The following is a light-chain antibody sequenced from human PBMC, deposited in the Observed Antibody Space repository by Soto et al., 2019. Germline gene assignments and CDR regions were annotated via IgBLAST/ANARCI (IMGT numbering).Light chain of an antibody. Sequence: EIVLTQSPATLSLSPGEIATLSCGAGQSLSNNYLAWYQHKPGLAPRLLIYDASSRAPGIPDRFSGSGSGTDFTLTISRLEPEDFAVYYCQHYDGSPFMYTFGQGTTLE. J-gene: IGKJ2*01. CDR3: QHYDGSPFMYT. V-gene: IGKV3D-20*01. CDR2: DAS. CDR1: QSLSNNY.